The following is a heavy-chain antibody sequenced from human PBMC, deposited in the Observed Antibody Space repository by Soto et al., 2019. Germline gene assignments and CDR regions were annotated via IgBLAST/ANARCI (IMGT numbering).Heavy chain of an antibody. CDR2: IKPAGSDK. CDR1: EFTFKNYW. Sequence: EVQLVESGGGLVQPGESLRLSCAASEFTFKNYWMTWVRQAPEKGLEWVASIKPAGSDKYYLDSVKGRFTISRDNAKNSLYRQMNGLRADDPAVYFCARGTRVGWNTNWFDPWGQGTLVTVSS. D-gene: IGHD1-1*01. J-gene: IGHJ5*02. CDR3: ARGTRVGWNTNWFDP. V-gene: IGHV3-7*01.